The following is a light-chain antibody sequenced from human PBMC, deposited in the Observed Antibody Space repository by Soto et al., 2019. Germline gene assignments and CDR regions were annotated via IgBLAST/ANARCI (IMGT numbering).Light chain of an antibody. J-gene: IGKJ4*01. CDR1: QSISSW. CDR2: WAS. V-gene: IGKV1-5*03. CDR3: QQYYDPPLT. Sequence: DIQMTQSPSTLSASVGDRVTITCRASQSISSWLAWYQQKPGQPPKLLITWASTREPGVSGRFSGSGFATDFTLTISSLPSEDVAVYYCQQYYDPPLTFGGGTKVEIK.